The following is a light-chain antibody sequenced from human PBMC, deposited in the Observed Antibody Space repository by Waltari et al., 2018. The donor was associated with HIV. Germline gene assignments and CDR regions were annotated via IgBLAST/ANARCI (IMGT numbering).Light chain of an antibody. CDR2: DVA. J-gene: IGLJ1*01. V-gene: IGLV2-11*01. CDR3: CSFVVSSSYV. Sequence: QSALTQPRSVSGSPGQSVNLSCTGSSGVIDGSSFVSWYQHHPGKAPKVMIYDVAKRLSGCPDLFSGSRSGNTASLTISVLQTEDESEYYCCSFVVSSSYVFGSGTKVTVL. CDR1: SGVIDGSSF.